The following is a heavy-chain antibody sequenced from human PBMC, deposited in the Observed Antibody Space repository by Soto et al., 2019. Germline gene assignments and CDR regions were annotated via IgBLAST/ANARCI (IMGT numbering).Heavy chain of an antibody. CDR1: GFTFTSSA. CDR2: IVVGSGNT. D-gene: IGHD6-13*01. J-gene: IGHJ4*02. Sequence: SVKVSCKASGFTFTSSAVQWVRQARGQRLEWIGWIVVGSGNTNYAQKFQERVTITRDMSTSTAYMELSSLRSDDTAVYYCAADGIAAAGDFDYWGQGTLVTVSS. CDR3: AADGIAAAGDFDY. V-gene: IGHV1-58*01.